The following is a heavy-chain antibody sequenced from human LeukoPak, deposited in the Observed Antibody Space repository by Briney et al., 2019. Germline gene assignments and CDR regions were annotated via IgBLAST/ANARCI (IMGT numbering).Heavy chain of an antibody. V-gene: IGHV4-59*12. CDR2: IYYSGST. J-gene: IGHJ4*02. D-gene: IGHD2-15*01. Sequence: SETLSLTCTVSGGSISSYYWSWIRQPPGKGLEWIGYIYYSGSTNYNPSLKSRVTISVDTSKNQFSLKLSSVTAADTAVYYCARTPPSRYCSGGSCYTRRYFDYWGQGTLVTVSS. CDR1: GGSISSYY. CDR3: ARTPPSRYCSGGSCYTRRYFDY.